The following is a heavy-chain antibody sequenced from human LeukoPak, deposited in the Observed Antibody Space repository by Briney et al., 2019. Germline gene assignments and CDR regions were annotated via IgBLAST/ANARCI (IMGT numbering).Heavy chain of an antibody. CDR2: INPNSGGT. CDR3: ARAVYDYVWGSYRYKDY. Sequence: ASVKVSCKASGGTFSSYAISWVRQAPGQGLEWMGWINPNSGGTNYAQKFQGRVTMTRDTSISTAYMELSRLRSDDTAVYYCARAVYDYVWGSYRYKDYWGQGTLVTVSS. D-gene: IGHD3-16*02. V-gene: IGHV1-2*02. CDR1: GGTFSSYA. J-gene: IGHJ4*02.